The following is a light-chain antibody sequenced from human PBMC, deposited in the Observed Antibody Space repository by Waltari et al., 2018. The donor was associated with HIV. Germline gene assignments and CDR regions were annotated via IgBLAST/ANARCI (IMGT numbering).Light chain of an antibody. CDR2: AAS. V-gene: IGKV1-9*01. Sequence: DIQLTQSPSFLSASVGDRVTITCRASQGISSYLAWYQQKPGKAPKLLIYAASAFQSGVPSRFSGSGSGTVFTLTISSLQPEDFATYYCQQLNSYPITFGQGTRLEIK. CDR3: QQLNSYPIT. CDR1: QGISSY. J-gene: IGKJ5*01.